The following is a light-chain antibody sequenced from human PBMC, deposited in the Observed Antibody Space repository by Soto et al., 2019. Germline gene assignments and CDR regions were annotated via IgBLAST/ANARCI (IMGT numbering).Light chain of an antibody. CDR3: GTWDYSLAGVL. CDR2: DND. V-gene: IGLV1-51*01. Sequence: QSVLTQPPSVSAAPGQTVTVSCSGSHSDIGRSVVSWYQQFPGTVPRLLLYDNDKRPSGIPGRFSGSKSGTSATLDITGLQTGDEDIYYCGTWDYSLAGVLFGGGTKVT. CDR1: HSDIGRSV. J-gene: IGLJ2*01.